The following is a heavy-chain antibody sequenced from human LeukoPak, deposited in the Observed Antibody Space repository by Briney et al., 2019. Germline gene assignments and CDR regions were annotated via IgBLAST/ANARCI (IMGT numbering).Heavy chain of an antibody. CDR1: GGSISSYY. V-gene: IGHV4-4*09. J-gene: IGHJ5*02. Sequence: ASETLSLTCTVSGGSISSYYWSWIRQPPGKGLEWIGYIYTSGSTNYNPSLKSRVTISVDTSKNKFSLKLSSVTAADTAVYLCARPGPHAAPGGWFEPWGQGTLVTVPS. CDR3: ARPGPHAAPGGWFEP. D-gene: IGHD2-2*01. CDR2: IYTSGST.